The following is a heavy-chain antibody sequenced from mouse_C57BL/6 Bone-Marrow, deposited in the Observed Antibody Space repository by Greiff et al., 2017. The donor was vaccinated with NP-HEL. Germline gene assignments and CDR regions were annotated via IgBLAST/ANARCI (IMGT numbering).Heavy chain of an antibody. CDR2: IWSGGST. D-gene: IGHD1-1*01. V-gene: IGHV2-2*01. CDR1: GFSLTSYG. CDR3: ARRWGITTVVAPYAMDY. J-gene: IGHJ4*01. Sequence: QVQLKESGPGLVQPSQSLSITCTVSGFSLTSYGVHWVRQSPGKGLEWLGVIWSGGSTDYNAAFISRLSISKDNSKSQVFFKMNSLQADDTAIYYCARRWGITTVVAPYAMDYWGQGTSVTVSS.